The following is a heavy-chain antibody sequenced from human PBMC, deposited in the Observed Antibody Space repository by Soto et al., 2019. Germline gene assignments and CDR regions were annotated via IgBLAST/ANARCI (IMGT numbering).Heavy chain of an antibody. CDR1: GGTSSNFT. CDR2: TIPLFDKT. J-gene: IGHJ6*02. V-gene: IGHV1-69*12. Sequence: QVQLVQSGAEVKKPGSSVKVSCKASGGTSSNFTINWVRQAPGQGLEWMGGTIPLFDKTHYAQKFQGRVTITADESTNTAHMELSSLRSADTAVYLDVWGHGTTVTVSS. CDR3: V.